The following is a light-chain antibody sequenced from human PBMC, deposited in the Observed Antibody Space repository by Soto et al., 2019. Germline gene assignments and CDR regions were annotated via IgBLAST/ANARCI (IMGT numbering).Light chain of an antibody. J-gene: IGKJ5*01. Sequence: DIRFTQSPSFLSSSLGDRVTITCRASQGISTYLAWYQQKPGKAPKLLIYAASTLQSGVPLSFSGSGSGTSFTLTISSLQPEDFATYYCQQLLSYPITFGQGTRLEI. CDR2: AAS. V-gene: IGKV1-9*01. CDR3: QQLLSYPIT. CDR1: QGISTY.